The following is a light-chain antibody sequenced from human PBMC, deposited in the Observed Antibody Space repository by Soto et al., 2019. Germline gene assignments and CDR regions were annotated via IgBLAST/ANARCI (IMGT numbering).Light chain of an antibody. CDR1: QGISSY. V-gene: IGKV1-9*01. CDR2: AAS. J-gene: IGKJ4*01. Sequence: IQLTQSPSSLSASVGDRVTITCRARQGISSYLAWYQQKPGGAPKLLIYAASTLQSGVPSRFSGSGSGTDFTLTISSLQPEDFATYYCQQLNDYPLTFGGGTKVEI. CDR3: QQLNDYPLT.